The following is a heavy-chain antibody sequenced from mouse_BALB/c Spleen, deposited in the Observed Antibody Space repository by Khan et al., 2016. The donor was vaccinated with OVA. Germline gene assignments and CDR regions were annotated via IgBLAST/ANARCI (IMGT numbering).Heavy chain of an antibody. D-gene: IGHD1-1*01. CDR1: GFTFTNYW. CDR3: ANGGSTSAWLDC. CDR2: INPSTGYS. J-gene: IGHJ3*01. V-gene: IGHV1-4*01. Sequence: QVRLQQSGAELATPGASVKMSCKASGFTFTNYWMHWVQQRPGQGLEWIGYINPSTGYSEYNQKFKDKATLTADKSSRTAYIRLNSMTSEDSAVYYCANGGSTSAWLDCWGQGTLVTVST.